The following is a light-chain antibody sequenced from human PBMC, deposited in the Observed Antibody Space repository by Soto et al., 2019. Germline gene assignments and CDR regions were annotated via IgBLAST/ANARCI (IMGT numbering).Light chain of an antibody. V-gene: IGKV3-15*01. J-gene: IGKJ4*01. CDR3: QQYTNWPPT. CDR1: QSVSSN. Sequence: EIVMTQSPATLSLSPGERATLSCRASQSVSSNLAWYQQKPGQAPRLLLYGASTRATGIPARFSGSGSGTAFTLTISSLQSEDFAVYYCQQYTNWPPTFGGGTKVEIK. CDR2: GAS.